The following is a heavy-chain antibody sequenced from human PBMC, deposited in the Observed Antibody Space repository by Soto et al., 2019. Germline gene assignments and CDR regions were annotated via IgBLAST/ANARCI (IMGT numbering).Heavy chain of an antibody. Sequence: GGSLRLSCAASGFTFSNAWMSWVRQAPGKGLEWVGRIKSKTDGGTTDYAAPVKGRFTISRDDSKNTLYLQMNSLKTEDTAVYYCTTGRYCSGGSCPLHYYYYGMDVWGQGTTVTVSS. J-gene: IGHJ6*02. CDR2: IKSKTDGGTT. CDR1: GFTFSNAW. CDR3: TTGRYCSGGSCPLHYYYYGMDV. D-gene: IGHD2-15*01. V-gene: IGHV3-15*01.